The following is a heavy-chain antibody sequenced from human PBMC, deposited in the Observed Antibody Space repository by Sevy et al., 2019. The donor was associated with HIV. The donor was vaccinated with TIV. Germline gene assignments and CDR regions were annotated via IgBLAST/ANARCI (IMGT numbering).Heavy chain of an antibody. J-gene: IGHJ4*02. D-gene: IGHD3-16*02. CDR1: GGSFSGYY. Sequence: SETLSLTCAVYGGSFSGYYWTFFRQPPGKGLEWIGEITHSENTNSNPSLKSRVTISVDTSKNQFSLKLTSVTAADTAVYFCARGRYDKYVWGSYRSTYFDYWGQGSLVTVS. V-gene: IGHV4-34*01. CDR3: ARGRYDKYVWGSYRSTYFDY. CDR2: ITHSENT.